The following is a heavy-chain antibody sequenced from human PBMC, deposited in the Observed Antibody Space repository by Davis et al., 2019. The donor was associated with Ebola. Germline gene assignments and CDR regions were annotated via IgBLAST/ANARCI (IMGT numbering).Heavy chain of an antibody. CDR3: ARDLLLWFGEFRGGYYYGMDV. CDR1: GFTFSSYG. Sequence: GESLKISCAASGFTFSSYGMHWVRQAPGKGLEWVAVIWYDGSNKYYADSVKGRFTISRDNSKNTLYLQMNSLRAEETAVYYCARDLLLWFGEFRGGYYYGMDVWGQGTTVTVSS. J-gene: IGHJ6*02. D-gene: IGHD3-10*01. V-gene: IGHV3-33*01. CDR2: IWYDGSNK.